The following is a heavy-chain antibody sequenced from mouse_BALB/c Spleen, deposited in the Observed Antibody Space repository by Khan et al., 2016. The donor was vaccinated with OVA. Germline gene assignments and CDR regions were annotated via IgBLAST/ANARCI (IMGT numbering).Heavy chain of an antibody. D-gene: IGHD2-1*01. CDR1: CYTFTSYW. CDR2: IFPGTGTT. J-gene: IGHJ3*01. V-gene: IGHV1S132*01. Sequence: QVQLQQSGAELVKPGASVKLSCKTSCYTFTSYWIQWVKQRPGQGLGWIGQIFPGTGTTYYNENFKGKATLTVDTSSNTAYMQFSSLTSADAAVYYCARGYFGNYEFAYWGQGTLVTVSP. CDR3: ARGYFGNYEFAY.